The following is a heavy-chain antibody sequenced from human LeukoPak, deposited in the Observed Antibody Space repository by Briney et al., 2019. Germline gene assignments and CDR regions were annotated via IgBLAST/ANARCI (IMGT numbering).Heavy chain of an antibody. CDR1: GFTFRNHG. CDR2: IWYDGSNK. Sequence: GGSLRLSCAASGFTFRNHGMYWVRQAPGKGLEWVAVIWYDGSNKYYGDSVKGRFTISRDNSKNSLYLQMDSLRVEDTAVYYCVRDIGGSYRGYGDSWGQGTLVTVSS. V-gene: IGHV3-33*01. CDR3: VRDIGGSYRGYGDS. D-gene: IGHD5-12*01. J-gene: IGHJ4*02.